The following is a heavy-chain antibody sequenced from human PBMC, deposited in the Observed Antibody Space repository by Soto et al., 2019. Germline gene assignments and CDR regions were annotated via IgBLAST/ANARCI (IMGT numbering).Heavy chain of an antibody. CDR3: GRAVGSPAPVAGTGRRAFDI. CDR1: GYTFTSYA. CDR2: INAGNGNT. D-gene: IGHD6-19*01. Sequence: ASVKVSCKASGYTFTSYAMHWVRQAPGQRLEWMGWINAGNGNTKYSQKFQGRVTITRDTSASTAYMKLSSLRSEDTAVYYCGRAVGSPAPVAGTGRRAFDIWGQGTMVPVSS. V-gene: IGHV1-3*01. J-gene: IGHJ3*02.